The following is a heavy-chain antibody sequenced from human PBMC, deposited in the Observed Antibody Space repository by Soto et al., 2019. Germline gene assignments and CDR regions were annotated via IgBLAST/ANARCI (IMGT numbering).Heavy chain of an antibody. D-gene: IGHD3-10*01. CDR3: ARRGVAADRPGGWFDP. J-gene: IGHJ5*02. CDR2: IDPSDSYT. Sequence: GESLKISCKGSGYSFASYWISWVRQMPGKGLEWMGRIDPSDSYTNYSPSFQGHVTISADKSISTAYLQWSSLKASDTAMYYCARRGVAADRPGGWFDPWGQGTLVTVSS. CDR1: GYSFASYW. V-gene: IGHV5-10-1*01.